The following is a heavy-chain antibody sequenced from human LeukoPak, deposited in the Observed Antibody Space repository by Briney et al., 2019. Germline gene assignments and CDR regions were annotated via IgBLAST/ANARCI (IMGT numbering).Heavy chain of an antibody. CDR3: ARRSGARSAAVAADY. V-gene: IGHV5-51*01. J-gene: IGHJ4*02. CDR2: VYPGDSDT. Sequence: GESLQISYKASGGSFTSYWIGWGRRMAGKGREWMGIVYPGDSDTRYSPSFQGQVIISADKSINTAYLQWSSLKASDTGIYYCARRSGARSAAVAADYWGQGTLVTVSS. D-gene: IGHD6-19*01. CDR1: GGSFTSYW.